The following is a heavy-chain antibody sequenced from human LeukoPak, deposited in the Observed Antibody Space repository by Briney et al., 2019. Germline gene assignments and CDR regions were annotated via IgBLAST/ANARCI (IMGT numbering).Heavy chain of an antibody. CDR1: GFTVSSNY. CDR2: ISGSGGST. CDR3: AKEGFCINGFCYSGSDV. J-gene: IGHJ6*04. V-gene: IGHV3-23*01. D-gene: IGHD2-8*01. Sequence: PGGSLRLSCAASGFTVSSNYMSWVRQAPGKGLEWVSAISGSGGSTYYTDSVKVRFTISRDNSKNTLYLQMNSLRAEDTAVYYCAKEGFCINGFCYSGSDVWGKGTTVTVSS.